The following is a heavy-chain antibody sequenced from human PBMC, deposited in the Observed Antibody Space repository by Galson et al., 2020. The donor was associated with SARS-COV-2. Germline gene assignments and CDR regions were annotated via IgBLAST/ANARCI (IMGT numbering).Heavy chain of an antibody. Sequence: SETLSLTCTVSGGSISSGGYYWSWIRQHPGKGLEWIGYIYYSGGTYYNPSLKSRVAISVDTSKNQFSLKLSSVTAADTAVYYCARAIITGGFDYWGQGTLVTVSS. CDR1: GGSISSGGYY. CDR2: IYYSGGT. J-gene: IGHJ4*02. CDR3: ARAIITGGFDY. V-gene: IGHV4-31*03. D-gene: IGHD2-8*02.